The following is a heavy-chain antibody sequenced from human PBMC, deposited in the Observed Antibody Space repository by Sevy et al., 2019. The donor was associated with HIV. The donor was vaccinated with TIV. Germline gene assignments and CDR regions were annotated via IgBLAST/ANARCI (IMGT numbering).Heavy chain of an antibody. CDR1: GVSISTHS. V-gene: IGHV4-59*11. CDR3: AKVMDTFYEMNV. J-gene: IGHJ6*02. D-gene: IGHD3-22*01. Sequence: SETLSLTCTVSGVSISTHSWSWIRQPPGKGLEYIGYIYYNGNVNYNPSFQSRVTISGDTSMNQLSLKLTPVTAADTAFYYFAKVMDTFYEMNVGGQGTRVTASS. CDR2: IYYNGNV.